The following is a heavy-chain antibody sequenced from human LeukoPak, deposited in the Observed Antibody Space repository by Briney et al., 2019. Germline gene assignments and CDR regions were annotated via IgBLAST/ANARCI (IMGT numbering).Heavy chain of an antibody. CDR1: GFSFSDYY. J-gene: IGHJ3*02. CDR2: ISGSGSTI. V-gene: IGHV3-11*04. Sequence: GGSLRLSCAASGFSFSDYYMTWIRQAPGKGLEWVSHISGSGSTIYYADSVKGRFTISRDNAKNSLYLQMNSLRAEDTAVYYCARDCSGTRCYEQGFDILGQGTMVNVSS. D-gene: IGHD2-2*01. CDR3: ARDCSGTRCYEQGFDI.